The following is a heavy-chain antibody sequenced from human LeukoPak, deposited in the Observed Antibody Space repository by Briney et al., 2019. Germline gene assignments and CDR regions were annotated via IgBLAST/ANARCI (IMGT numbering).Heavy chain of an antibody. CDR1: GFTFSSYG. D-gene: IGHD6-13*01. J-gene: IGHJ5*02. V-gene: IGHV3-30*03. Sequence: GGSLRLSCAASGFTFSSYGMHWVRQAPGKGLEWVAVISYDGSNKYYADSVKGRFTISRDNSKNTLYLQMNSLRAEDTAVYYCARVGYSSSWWFDPWGQGTLVTVSS. CDR3: ARVGYSSSWWFDP. CDR2: ISYDGSNK.